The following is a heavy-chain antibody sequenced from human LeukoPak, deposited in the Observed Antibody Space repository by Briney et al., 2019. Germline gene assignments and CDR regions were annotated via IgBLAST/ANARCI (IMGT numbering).Heavy chain of an antibody. D-gene: IGHD3-10*01. CDR2: IKQDGSEK. CDR1: GFTFSSYG. V-gene: IGHV3-7*01. Sequence: GGSLRLSCAASGFTFSSYGMSWVRQAPGKGLEWVANIKQDGSEKYYVASVKGRFTISRDDAKNSLYLQMNSLRAEDTAVYYCARGSVSYWGQGTLVTVSS. CDR3: ARGSVSY. J-gene: IGHJ4*02.